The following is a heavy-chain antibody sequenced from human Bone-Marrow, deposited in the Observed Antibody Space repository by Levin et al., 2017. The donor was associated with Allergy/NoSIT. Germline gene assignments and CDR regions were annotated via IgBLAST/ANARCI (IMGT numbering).Heavy chain of an antibody. CDR2: ISSSSSYI. V-gene: IGHV3-21*01. CDR3: ARDNEGGSYPGYFDY. D-gene: IGHD1-26*01. J-gene: IGHJ4*02. CDR1: GFTFSSYS. Sequence: GGSLRLSCAASGFTFSSYSMNWVRQAPGKGLEWVSSISSSSSYIYYADSVKGRFTISRDNAKNSLYLQMNSLRAEDTAVYYCARDNEGGSYPGYFDYWGQGTLVTVSS.